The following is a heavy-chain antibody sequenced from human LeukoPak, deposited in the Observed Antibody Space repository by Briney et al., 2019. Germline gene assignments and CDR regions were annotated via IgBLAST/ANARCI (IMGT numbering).Heavy chain of an antibody. CDR1: GGSISSYY. D-gene: IGHD3-3*01. V-gene: IGHV4-59*01. CDR3: ARRQYYAFWSGYHP. CDR2: IYYSGST. J-gene: IGHJ5*02. Sequence: SETLSLTCTVSGGSISSYYWSWIRQPPGKGLEWIGYIYYSGSTNYNPSLKSRVTISVDTSKNQFSLKLSSVTAADTAVYYCARRQYYAFWSGYHPWGQGTLVTVSS.